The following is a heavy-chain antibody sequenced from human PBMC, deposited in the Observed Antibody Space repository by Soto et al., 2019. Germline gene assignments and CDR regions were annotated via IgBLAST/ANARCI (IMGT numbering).Heavy chain of an antibody. CDR2: ISFYSGDT. CDR1: GSTLSAHG. V-gene: IGHV1-18*04. J-gene: IGHJ4*02. D-gene: IGHD6-13*01. Sequence: ASVKVSCKASGSTLSAHGTSWVRQAPGQGFEWMGWISFYSGDTKYAQNFQGRVTTTTDTSTNTAYMDLWSLSSDDTAVYYCSRDSGDYTSSWYPDSWGQGTLVTAPQ. CDR3: SRDSGDYTSSWYPDS.